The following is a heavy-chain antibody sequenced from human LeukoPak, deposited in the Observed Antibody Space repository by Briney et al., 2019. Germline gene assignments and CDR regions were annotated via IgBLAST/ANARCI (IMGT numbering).Heavy chain of an antibody. D-gene: IGHD3-3*02. Sequence: GRSLRLSCAASGFTFSSYGMHWVRQAPGKGLEWVAVIWYDGSNKYYADSVKGRFTVSRDNSKNTLYLQMNSLRAEDTAVYYCAKDAHFWSGYRWGMDVWGKGTTVTVSS. CDR3: AKDAHFWSGYRWGMDV. CDR1: GFTFSSYG. CDR2: IWYDGSNK. J-gene: IGHJ6*04. V-gene: IGHV3-33*06.